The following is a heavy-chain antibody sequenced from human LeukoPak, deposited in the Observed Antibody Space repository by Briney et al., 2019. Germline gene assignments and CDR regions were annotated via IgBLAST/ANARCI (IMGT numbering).Heavy chain of an antibody. CDR2: IYYSGST. CDR3: AASPLGYCSGGSCLLVH. V-gene: IGHV4-59*01. Sequence: PSETLSLTCTVSGGSISSYYWSWIRQPPGKGLEWIGYIYYSGSTNYNPSLKSRVTISADTSKSQFSLKLSSVTAADTAVYYCAASPLGYCSGGSCLLVHWGQGTLVTVSS. J-gene: IGHJ1*01. D-gene: IGHD2-15*01. CDR1: GGSISSYY.